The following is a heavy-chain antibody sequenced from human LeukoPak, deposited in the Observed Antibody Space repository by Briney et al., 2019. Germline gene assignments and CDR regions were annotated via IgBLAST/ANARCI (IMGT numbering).Heavy chain of an antibody. V-gene: IGHV4-38-2*02. CDR1: GYSINSGYY. CDR3: ARDGRCSGNSCYPFDY. Sequence: SETLSLTCAVSGYSINSGYYWGWIRQPPGKGLEWIGSKYHRGNTYYNPSLKSRVTISVDTSKNQFSLKLSSVTAADTAVYYCARDGRCSGNSCYPFDYWGQGTLVAVSS. J-gene: IGHJ4*02. CDR2: KYHRGNT. D-gene: IGHD2-15*01.